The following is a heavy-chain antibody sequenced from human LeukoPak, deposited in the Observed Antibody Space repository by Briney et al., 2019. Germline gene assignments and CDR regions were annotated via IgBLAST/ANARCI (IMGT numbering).Heavy chain of an antibody. CDR1: RVSVIINNW. CDR2: IYHDGRT. V-gene: IGHV4-4*02. Sequence: SGTLSLTCTVSRVSVIINNWWSWVRQSPGKGLEWIADIYHDGRTNYNPSLNSRVTISLDKSKNNFSLKLTSVTAADTAGYYCAKDGQYSSSSPYYFDYWGQGTLVTVSS. D-gene: IGHD6-6*01. CDR3: AKDGQYSSSSPYYFDY. J-gene: IGHJ4*02.